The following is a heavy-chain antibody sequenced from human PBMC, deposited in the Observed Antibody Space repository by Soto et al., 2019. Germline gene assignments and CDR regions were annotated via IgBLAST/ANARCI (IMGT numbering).Heavy chain of an antibody. V-gene: IGHV3-64D*08. Sequence: GGSLRLSGSASGLTFSTYTMQWVRQAPGKGLEYVSAIVGNGGNTYYADSVKSRFTISRDNSKNTLHLQMTSLRPEDTAVYSCVPSAAAAGSRGAGYWGQGTLVTVSS. CDR1: GLTFSTYT. D-gene: IGHD6-13*01. J-gene: IGHJ4*02. CDR3: VPSAAAAGSRGAGY. CDR2: IVGNGGNT.